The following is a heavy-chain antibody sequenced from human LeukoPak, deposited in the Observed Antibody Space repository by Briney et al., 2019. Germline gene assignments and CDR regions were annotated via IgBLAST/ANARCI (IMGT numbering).Heavy chain of an antibody. CDR1: GGSISSSSYY. J-gene: IGHJ4*02. CDR2: IYYSGST. Sequence: SETLSLTCTVSGGSISSSSYYWGWIRQPPGKGLEWIGSIYYSGSTYYNPSLKSRVTISVDTSKNQFSLKLSSVTAADTAVYYCARTSSSWPLGSHPIDYWGQGTLVTVSS. V-gene: IGHV4-39*07. D-gene: IGHD6-13*01. CDR3: ARTSSSWPLGSHPIDY.